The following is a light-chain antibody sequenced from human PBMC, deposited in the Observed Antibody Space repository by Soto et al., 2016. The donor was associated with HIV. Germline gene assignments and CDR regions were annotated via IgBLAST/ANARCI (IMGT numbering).Light chain of an antibody. CDR2: KAS. CDR3: LQDYNYPYT. CDR1: QSINKW. J-gene: IGKJ2*01. V-gene: IGKV1-5*03. Sequence: DIRMTQSPSTLSASLGDRVTITCRASQSINKWLAWYQQKPGKAPNLLIYKASTSQSGVPSTFSGSGSGTEFTLTISSLQPEDSASYFCLQDYNYPYTFGQGPSWRSN.